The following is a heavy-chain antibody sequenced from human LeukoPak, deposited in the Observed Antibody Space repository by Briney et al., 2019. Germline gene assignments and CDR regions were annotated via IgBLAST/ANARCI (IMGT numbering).Heavy chain of an antibody. CDR2: ISYSGST. CDR3: ARLRVGGTSWYFDY. Sequence: PSETLSLTCTVSGGSISSYYWSWIRQPPGNGLEWVGYISYSGSTNYNPSLKSRVTISADTSKNQFSLKLSSVTAADTAVYYCARLRVGGTSWYFDYWGQGTLVTVSS. V-gene: IGHV4-59*08. CDR1: GGSISSYY. J-gene: IGHJ4*02. D-gene: IGHD1-26*01.